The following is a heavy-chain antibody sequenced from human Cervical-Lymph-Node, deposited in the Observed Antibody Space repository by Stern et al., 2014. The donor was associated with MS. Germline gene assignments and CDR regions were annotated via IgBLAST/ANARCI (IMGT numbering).Heavy chain of an antibody. CDR2: INTNTGNP. D-gene: IGHD4-17*01. CDR1: GYIFTNYA. J-gene: IGHJ6*02. V-gene: IGHV7-4-1*02. Sequence: QVQLVQSGSELKKPGASVKVSCKASGYIFTNYAMNWVRQAPGQGLEWMGWINTNTGNPTYARGFTGRFVFSLDTSVSTAYLQISSLKAEDTAVYYCARVWSRYGDYGMDVWGQGTTVTVSS. CDR3: ARVWSRYGDYGMDV.